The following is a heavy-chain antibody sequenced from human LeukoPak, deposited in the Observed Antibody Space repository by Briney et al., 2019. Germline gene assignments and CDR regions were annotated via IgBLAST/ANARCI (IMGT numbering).Heavy chain of an antibody. CDR3: ARARNYDSSGYYYGFDFQH. J-gene: IGHJ1*01. CDR1: GYTFTGYY. V-gene: IGHV1-2*02. D-gene: IGHD3-22*01. CDR2: INPNSGGT. Sequence: GASVKVSCKASGYTFTGYYMHWVRQAPGQGLEWMGWINPNSGGTNYAQKFQGRVTMTRDTSISTAYMELSRLRSDDTAVYYCARARNYDSSGYYYGFDFQHWGQGTLVTVSS.